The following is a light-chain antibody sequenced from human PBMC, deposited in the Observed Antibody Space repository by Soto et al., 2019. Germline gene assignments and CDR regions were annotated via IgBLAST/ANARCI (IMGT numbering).Light chain of an antibody. Sequence: EIAMTQSPATLSVSPGERATLSCRASQSVSSKLAWYQQKPGQAPRLLIYDASTRATGIPARFSGSGSGTEFTLTISSLQSEVFAVFYCQQFNNWPRTFGQGTKVKFK. V-gene: IGKV3-15*01. CDR2: DAS. J-gene: IGKJ1*01. CDR3: QQFNNWPRT. CDR1: QSVSSK.